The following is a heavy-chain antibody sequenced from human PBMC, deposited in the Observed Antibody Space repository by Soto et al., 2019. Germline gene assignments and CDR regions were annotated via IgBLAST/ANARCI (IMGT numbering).Heavy chain of an antibody. D-gene: IGHD2-2*01. V-gene: IGHV4-39*01. J-gene: IGHJ5*01. CDR2: IYYDGST. CDR3: ARRGSASWRNWFDS. CDR1: GGSITSTIDY. Sequence: LSLTCSVSGGSITSTIDYWGWIRQSPGKGLEWIGNIYYDGSTFYNPSLKSRVTISVDTSKRQFSLRVSSVTAADTAVYYCARRGSASWRNWFDSWGQGTLVTVSS.